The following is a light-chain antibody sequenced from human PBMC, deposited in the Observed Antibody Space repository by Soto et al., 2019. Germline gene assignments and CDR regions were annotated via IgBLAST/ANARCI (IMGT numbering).Light chain of an antibody. CDR3: QHYGGSLYT. J-gene: IGKJ2*01. CDR2: DAS. V-gene: IGKV3-20*01. CDR1: QSLGSNY. Sequence: EFVLTQSPGTLSLSPGERATLSCRASQSLGSNYLGWYQQKPGQAPRLLIFDASTRSTGIPDRFSGSGSGTDFTLTISRLEPEDFAVYFCQHYGGSLYTFGQGTKLEIK.